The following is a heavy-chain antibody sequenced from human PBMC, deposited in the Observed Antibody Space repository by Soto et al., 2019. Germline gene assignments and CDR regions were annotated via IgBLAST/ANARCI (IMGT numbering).Heavy chain of an antibody. CDR1: GGSFSGYY. Sequence: SETLSLTCAVYGGSFSGYYWSWIRQPPGKGLEWIGEIYHSGSTNYNPSLKSRVTISVDKSRNQFSLKLSSVTAADTAVYYCARENKQWLVIGYSWFDPWGQGTLVTVSS. J-gene: IGHJ5*02. V-gene: IGHV4-34*01. CDR3: ARENKQWLVIGYSWFDP. D-gene: IGHD6-19*01. CDR2: IYHSGST.